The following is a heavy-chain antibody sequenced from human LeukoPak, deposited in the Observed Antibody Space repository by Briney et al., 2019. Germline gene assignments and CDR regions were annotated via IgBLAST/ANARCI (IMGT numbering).Heavy chain of an antibody. V-gene: IGHV4-59*01. J-gene: IGHJ3*02. D-gene: IGHD2-15*01. Sequence: SETLSLTCTVSGGSISSCYWSWIRQPPGKGLEWIGYIYYSGSTNYNPSLKSQVTISVDTSKNQFSLKLSSVTAADTAVYYCARDLGYCSGGSCYSFRAFGIWGQGTMVTVSS. CDR1: GGSISSCY. CDR3: ARDLGYCSGGSCYSFRAFGI. CDR2: IYYSGST.